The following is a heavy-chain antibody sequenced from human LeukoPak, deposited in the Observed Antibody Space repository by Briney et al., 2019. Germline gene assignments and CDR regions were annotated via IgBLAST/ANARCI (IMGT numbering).Heavy chain of an antibody. V-gene: IGHV3-23*01. CDR3: TKDMALILVTDNGMDV. Sequence: GGSLRLSCAASGFTFSSYAMSWVRQAPGKGPEWVSAISGSGGSTYYADSVKGRFTVSRDNSKNTLYLQMNSLRAEDTAVYYCTKDMALILVTDNGMDVWGQGTAVTVSS. CDR2: ISGSGGST. D-gene: IGHD2-21*02. CDR1: GFTFSSYA. J-gene: IGHJ6*02.